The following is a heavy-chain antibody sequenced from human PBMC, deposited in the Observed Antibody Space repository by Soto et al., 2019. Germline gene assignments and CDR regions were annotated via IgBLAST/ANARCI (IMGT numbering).Heavy chain of an antibody. V-gene: IGHV1-18*01. CDR2: ISTYNGNT. D-gene: IGHD6-6*01. J-gene: IGHJ5*02. Sequence: QVQLVQSGAEVKKPGASVKVSCRASGYTFTSYGISWVRQAPGQGLEWMGWISTYNGNTDYAQKVQGRVTMTTDTSTSTAYMELRSLTSDDTALYYCARELGGLAARFSNWFEPWGQGTLVTVSS. CDR3: ARELGGLAARFSNWFEP. CDR1: GYTFTSYG.